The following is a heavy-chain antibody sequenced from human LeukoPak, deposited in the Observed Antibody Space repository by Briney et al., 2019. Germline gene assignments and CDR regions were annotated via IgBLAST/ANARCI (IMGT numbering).Heavy chain of an antibody. CDR2: IYSGGST. D-gene: IGHD6-19*01. CDR3: ASYRGSSGWYREYFQH. CDR1: GFTVSSNY. J-gene: IGHJ1*01. V-gene: IGHV3-66*01. Sequence: GGSLRLSCAASGFTVSSNYMSWVRQAPGKGLEWVSVIYSGGSTYYADSVKGRFTISRDNSKNTLYLQMNSLRAEDTAVYYCASYRGSSGWYREYFQHWGQGTLVTVSS.